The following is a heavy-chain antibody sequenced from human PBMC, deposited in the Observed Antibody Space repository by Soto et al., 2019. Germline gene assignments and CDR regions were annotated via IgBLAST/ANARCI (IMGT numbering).Heavy chain of an antibody. Sequence: PGGSLRLSCAASGFTFSSYAMSWVRQAPGKGLEWVSAISGSGGSTYYADSVKGRFTISRDNSKNTLYLQMNSLRAEDTAVYYCAKGKYCSSTSCQLSIAVALRYAFDIWGQGTMVTVSS. CDR1: GFTFSSYA. D-gene: IGHD2-2*01. J-gene: IGHJ3*02. CDR2: ISGSGGST. CDR3: AKGKYCSSTSCQLSIAVALRYAFDI. V-gene: IGHV3-23*01.